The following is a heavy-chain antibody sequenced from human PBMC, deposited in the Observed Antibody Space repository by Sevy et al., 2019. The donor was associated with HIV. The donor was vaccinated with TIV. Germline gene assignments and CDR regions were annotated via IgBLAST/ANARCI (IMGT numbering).Heavy chain of an antibody. CDR3: ARETLWFGEWPDY. CDR1: GFTFSSYW. J-gene: IGHJ4*02. CDR2: IKQDGSEK. V-gene: IGHV3-7*03. D-gene: IGHD3-10*01. Sequence: GGSLRLSCAASGFTFSSYWMSWVRQAPGKGLEWVANIKQDGSEKYYVDSVKGRFTISRDNAKNSLYLQMNSLRAEDMAVYYCARETLWFGEWPDYWGQGTLVTVSS.